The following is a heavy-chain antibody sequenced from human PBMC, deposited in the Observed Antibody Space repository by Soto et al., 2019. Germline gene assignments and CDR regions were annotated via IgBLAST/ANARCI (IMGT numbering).Heavy chain of an antibody. Sequence: EVQLVESGGGLVQPGGSLRLSCAASGFTFSSYWMSWVRQAPGKGLEWVANIKQDGSEKYYVDSVKGRFTISRDNAKNSLYLQMNSLRAEDTAVYYCARESLLWFGGYSDMDVWGKGTTVTVSS. J-gene: IGHJ6*03. CDR1: GFTFSSYW. V-gene: IGHV3-7*01. D-gene: IGHD3-10*01. CDR3: ARESLLWFGGYSDMDV. CDR2: IKQDGSEK.